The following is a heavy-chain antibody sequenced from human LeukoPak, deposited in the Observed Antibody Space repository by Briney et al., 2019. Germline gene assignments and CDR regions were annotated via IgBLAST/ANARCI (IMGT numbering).Heavy chain of an antibody. CDR2: IWYDGSNK. D-gene: IGHD3/OR15-3a*01. Sequence: PGGSLRLSCAASGFTFSSYGMHWVRQAPGKGLEWVAVIWYDGSNKYYADSVKGRFTISRDNSKNTLYLQMNSLRAEDTAVYYCARARGQGLDYYYGMDVWGQGPRSPSP. CDR1: GFTFSSYG. CDR3: ARARGQGLDYYYGMDV. V-gene: IGHV3-33*01. J-gene: IGHJ6*02.